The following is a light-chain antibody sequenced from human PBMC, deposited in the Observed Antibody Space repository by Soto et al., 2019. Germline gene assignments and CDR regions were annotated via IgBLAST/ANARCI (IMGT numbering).Light chain of an antibody. CDR3: QQAKSVPFT. V-gene: IGKV1D-12*01. Sequence: DIQMTQSPSSLSASVGDRVTITCRASQGISKWLGWYQQRPGKAPKLLIYTASNLHGGVPSRFSGSGSGTEFNLTINSLEPEDFATYDCQQAKSVPFTFGQGTRLEIK. CDR2: TAS. J-gene: IGKJ2*01. CDR1: QGISKW.